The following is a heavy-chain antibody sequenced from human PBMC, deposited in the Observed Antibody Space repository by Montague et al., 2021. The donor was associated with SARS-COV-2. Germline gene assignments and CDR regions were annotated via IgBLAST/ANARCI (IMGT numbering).Heavy chain of an antibody. CDR3: AREQGGYSYNDY. D-gene: IGHD5-18*01. Sequence: SLRLSCAASGFTFTSYAMHWVRQAPGKGLEWVAVISCDGTNKYYTDSVKGRFTISRDNSKNTLYLQMHSVRPEDTAVYYCAREQGGYSYNDYWGQGTLVTVSS. CDR2: ISCDGTNK. CDR1: GFTFTSYA. J-gene: IGHJ4*02. V-gene: IGHV3-30-3*01.